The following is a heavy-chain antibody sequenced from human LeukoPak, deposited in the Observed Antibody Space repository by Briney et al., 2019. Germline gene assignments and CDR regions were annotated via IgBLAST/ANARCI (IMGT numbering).Heavy chain of an antibody. CDR3: TTFYHEYSPY. D-gene: IGHD2/OR15-2a*01. V-gene: IGHV3-15*01. CDR2: IKSNADGGTP. Sequence: GGSLRLSCAASGFSFMNAWMIWVRQAPGKGLEWVGRIKSNADGGTPDYAAPARGRFTISRDDSKNTLYLQMNSPKTGDTAVYYCTTFYHEYSPYWGRGTLVTVSS. J-gene: IGHJ4*02. CDR1: GFSFMNAW.